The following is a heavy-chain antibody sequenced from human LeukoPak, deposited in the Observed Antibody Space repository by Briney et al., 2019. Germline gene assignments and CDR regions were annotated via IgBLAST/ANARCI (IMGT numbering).Heavy chain of an antibody. CDR2: IYSGGST. Sequence: GGSLRLSCAASGFTVSSNYMSWARQAPGKGLEWVSVIYSGGSTYYADSVKGRFTISRDNSKNTLYLQMNSLRAEDTAVYYCARSSSSGWYYFDYWGQGTLVTVSS. CDR1: GFTVSSNY. J-gene: IGHJ4*02. D-gene: IGHD6-19*01. CDR3: ARSSSSGWYYFDY. V-gene: IGHV3-66*01.